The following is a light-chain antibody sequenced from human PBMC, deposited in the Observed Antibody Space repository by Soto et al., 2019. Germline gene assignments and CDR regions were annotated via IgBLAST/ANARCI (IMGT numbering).Light chain of an antibody. CDR3: QQFNSYPIT. J-gene: IGKJ5*01. Sequence: AIQVTQSPSSLSASVGDRVTMTCRASQDIRGALAWYQQKSGNPPNLLIYDVSTLEGGVPSRFSGSGSGTEFTLTISSLQPEDFGTYYCQQFNSYPITFGHGTRLEIK. CDR1: QDIRGA. CDR2: DVS. V-gene: IGKV1-13*02.